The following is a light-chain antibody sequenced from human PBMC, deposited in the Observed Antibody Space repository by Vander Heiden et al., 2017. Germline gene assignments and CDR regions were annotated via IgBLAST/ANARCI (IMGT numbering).Light chain of an antibody. V-gene: IGKV1-39*01. CDR1: QSISYY. J-gene: IGKJ5*01. Sequence: DIQMTQSPSSLSASVGDRVTITCRASQSISYYLNWFQQKPGKAPKLLIYAASSLQSGVPSRFTGSGSGTDFTLTISSLQPEDFATYYCQQSYSTPLITFGQGTRLEI. CDR3: QQSYSTPLIT. CDR2: AAS.